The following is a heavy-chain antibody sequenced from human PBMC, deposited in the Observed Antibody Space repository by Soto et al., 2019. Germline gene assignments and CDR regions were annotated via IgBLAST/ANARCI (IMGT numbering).Heavy chain of an antibody. D-gene: IGHD3-10*01. CDR2: ISYDGSNT. CDR1: GFSFSNND. J-gene: IGHJ4*02. V-gene: IGHV3-33*01. Sequence: QVQLVESGGGVVQPGRSLRLSCAASGFSFSNNDMQWVRQAPGKGLEWVAGISYDGSNTYYGDSVKGRFTISRDNSKDTLSLQMSSLRVEDAAVYFCARDASRFALFYFDYWGQGTLVTVSS. CDR3: ARDASRFALFYFDY.